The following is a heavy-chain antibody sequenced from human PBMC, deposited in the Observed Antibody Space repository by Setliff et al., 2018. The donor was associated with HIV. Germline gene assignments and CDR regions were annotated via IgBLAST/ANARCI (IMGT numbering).Heavy chain of an antibody. CDR3: ARDVGNNSWLGA. CDR1: GYTFTNSG. J-gene: IGHJ5*02. Sequence: ASVKVSCKASGYTFTNSGMNWVRQAPGQGLEWMGWINTDTGNPTYAQGFTGRFAFSLDTSVSTAYLQINSLKADDTGVYYCARDVGNNSWLGAWGQGTLVTVSS. CDR2: INTDTGNP. D-gene: IGHD6-13*01. V-gene: IGHV7-4-1*02.